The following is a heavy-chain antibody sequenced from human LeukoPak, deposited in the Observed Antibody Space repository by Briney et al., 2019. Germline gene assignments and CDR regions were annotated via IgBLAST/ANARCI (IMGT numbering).Heavy chain of an antibody. CDR1: DYIFTSYG. CDR2: ISANNGNT. D-gene: IGHD1-26*01. V-gene: IGHV1-18*01. CDR3: ARVGSGSYGYFDY. J-gene: IGHJ4*02. Sequence: GASVKVSCKASDYIFTSYGISWVRQAPGQGLGWMGWISANNGNTNYAQRFEGRVTMTTDTSTSTVFVELRSLRSDDTAVYYCARVGSGSYGYFDYWGQGTPVTVSS.